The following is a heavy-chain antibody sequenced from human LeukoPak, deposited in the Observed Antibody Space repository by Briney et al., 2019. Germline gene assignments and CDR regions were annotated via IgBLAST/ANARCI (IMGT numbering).Heavy chain of an antibody. CDR3: ARRPGDYSNFNWFGP. CDR2: IYHSGST. D-gene: IGHD4-11*01. CDR1: XGSISSSSYY. Sequence: VKPSETLSLTCTVSXGSISSSSYYWGWIRRPPGKGLEWIGSIYHSGSTYYNPSLKSRVTMSVDTSKNQFSLKLSSVTAADTAIYYCARRPGDYSNFNWFGPWGQGTLVTVSS. J-gene: IGHJ5*02. V-gene: IGHV4-39*01.